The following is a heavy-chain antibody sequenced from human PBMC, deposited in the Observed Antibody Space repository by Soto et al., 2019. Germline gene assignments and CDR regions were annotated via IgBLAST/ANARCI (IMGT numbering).Heavy chain of an antibody. J-gene: IGHJ6*02. V-gene: IGHV6-1*01. D-gene: IGHD6-13*01. CDR1: ADSVSSNSAA. Sequence: SQTLSLTCAISADSVSSNSAAWNWIRQSPSRGLEWLGRTYYRSKWYNDYAVSVKSRITINPDTSKNQFSLQLNSVTPEDTAVYYCARGSRSWYRYLNYGMDVWGQGTTVTVSS. CDR2: TYYRSKWYN. CDR3: ARGSRSWYRYLNYGMDV.